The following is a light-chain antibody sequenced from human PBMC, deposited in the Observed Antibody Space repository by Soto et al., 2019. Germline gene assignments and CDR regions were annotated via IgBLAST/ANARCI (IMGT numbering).Light chain of an antibody. CDR1: QNIKNY. J-gene: IGKJ4*02. V-gene: IGKV1-33*01. CDR3: QQCDDFIT. Sequence: DIQMTQSPSSLSASVGDRVTITCQARQNIKNYLNWYQQKPGKAPKLLIYEASNLETGVPSRFSGSGSGRSFTFSISSLQPEVIATYYCQQCDDFITFGGGTRIEIK. CDR2: EAS.